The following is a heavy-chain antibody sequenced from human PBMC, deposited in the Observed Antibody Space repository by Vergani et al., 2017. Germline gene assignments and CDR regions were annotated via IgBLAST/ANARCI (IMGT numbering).Heavy chain of an antibody. CDR2: IYKSGSS. CDR1: GGSISDYY. Sequence: QVQLQESGPGLVKSSETLSLTCTVSGGSISDYYWNWLRQPPGEGLEWIGYIYKSGSSTYNPSLKGRVTISADTSKNQFSLKLTSVTAADTALYYCARVRGYSTGWYSAFDIWGQGTMVTVSS. D-gene: IGHD6-19*01. J-gene: IGHJ3*02. CDR3: ARVRGYSTGWYSAFDI. V-gene: IGHV4-59*01.